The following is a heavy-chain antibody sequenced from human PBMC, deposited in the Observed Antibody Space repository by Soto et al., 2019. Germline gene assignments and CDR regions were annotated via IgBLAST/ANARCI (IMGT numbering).Heavy chain of an antibody. CDR3: ARGGQESGTTDSFYIDV. D-gene: IGHD1-7*01. CDR2: MNPNSGNT. J-gene: IGHJ6*03. Sequence: ASVKVSCKASGYTFTSYDINWVRQATGQGLEGMGWMNPNSGNTDYAQKFQGRVTMTRNTSISTAYMELSSLRSEDTAVYYCARGGQESGTTDSFYIDVWGKGTTVTVSS. V-gene: IGHV1-8*02. CDR1: GYTFTSYD.